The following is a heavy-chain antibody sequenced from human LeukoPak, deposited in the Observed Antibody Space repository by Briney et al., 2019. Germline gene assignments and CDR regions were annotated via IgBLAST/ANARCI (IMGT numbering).Heavy chain of an antibody. D-gene: IGHD3-10*01. J-gene: IGHJ6*02. CDR2: ISAYNGNT. Sequence: ASVKVSCKASGYTFTSYGISWVRQAPGQGLEWMGWISAYNGNTNYAQKLQGRVTMTTDTSTSTAYMELRSLRFDDTAVYYCARVLRFGESIYGMDVWGQGTTVTVSS. CDR3: ARVLRFGESIYGMDV. CDR1: GYTFTSYG. V-gene: IGHV1-18*01.